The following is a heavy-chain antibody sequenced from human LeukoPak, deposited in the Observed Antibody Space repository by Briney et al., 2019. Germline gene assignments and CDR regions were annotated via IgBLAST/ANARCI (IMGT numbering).Heavy chain of an antibody. J-gene: IGHJ4*02. CDR1: GGTFTIHT. Sequence: ASVKVSCKASGGTFTIHTITWVRQAPGQGLEWMGRIIPVVGTHYAQEFQGRVTITADKSTSTAYMELSSLRSDDTAVYYCANDDTSGYFQAWGQGTLVTVSS. CDR2: IIPVVGT. CDR3: ANDDTSGYFQA. V-gene: IGHV1-69*02. D-gene: IGHD3-22*01.